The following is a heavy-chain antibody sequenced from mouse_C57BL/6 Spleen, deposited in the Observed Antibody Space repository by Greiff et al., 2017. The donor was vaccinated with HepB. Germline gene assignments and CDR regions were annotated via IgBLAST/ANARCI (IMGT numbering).Heavy chain of an antibody. CDR1: GFTFSDYY. J-gene: IGHJ1*03. Sequence: EVQVVESEGGLVQPGSSMKLSCTASGFTFSDYYMAWVRQVPEKGLEWVANINYDGSSTYYLDSLKSRFIISRDNAKNILYLQMSSLKSEDTATYYCARRWLLWYFDVWGTGTTVTVSS. D-gene: IGHD2-3*01. CDR3: ARRWLLWYFDV. CDR2: INYDGSST. V-gene: IGHV5-16*01.